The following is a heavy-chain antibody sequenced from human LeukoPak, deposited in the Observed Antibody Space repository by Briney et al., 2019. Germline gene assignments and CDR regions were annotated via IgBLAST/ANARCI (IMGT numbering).Heavy chain of an antibody. V-gene: IGHV3-30*18. CDR2: ISYDGSNK. CDR1: GFTFSSYG. D-gene: IGHD6-13*01. Sequence: GRSLRLSCAASGFTFSSYGMHWVRQAPGKGLEWVAVISYDGSNKYYADSVKGRFTISRDNSKNTLYLQMNSLRAEDTAVYYCAKGYSSSWYYRYFGYWGQGTLVTVSS. CDR3: AKGYSSSWYYRYFGY. J-gene: IGHJ4*02.